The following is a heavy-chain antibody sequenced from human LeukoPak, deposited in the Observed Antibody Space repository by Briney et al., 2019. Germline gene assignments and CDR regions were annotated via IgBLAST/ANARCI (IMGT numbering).Heavy chain of an antibody. V-gene: IGHV3-48*03. CDR1: GFTFSSYE. D-gene: IGHD4-17*01. Sequence: GGSLRLSCAASGFTFSSYEMNWVRQAPGKGLEWVSYISSSGSTIYYADSVKGRFTISRDNAKNSLYPQMNSLRAEDTAVYYCAREGYGDEPYCYYYYMDVWGKGTTVTVSS. CDR2: ISSSGSTI. J-gene: IGHJ6*03. CDR3: AREGYGDEPYCYYYYMDV.